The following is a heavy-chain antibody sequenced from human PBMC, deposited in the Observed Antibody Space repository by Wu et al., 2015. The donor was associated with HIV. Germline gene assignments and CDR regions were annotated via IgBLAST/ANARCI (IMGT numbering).Heavy chain of an antibody. D-gene: IGHD3-10*01. V-gene: IGHV1-69*05. CDR1: GGTFSTYA. CDR3: ARLQSLHGLYSNADY. CDR2: IIPIYGTA. Sequence: QVQLVQSGAEVKKPGSSVKVSCKASGGTFSTYAISWVRQAPGQGLEWMGGIIPIYGTANYAQKFQGRVTLTRDTAVTTAYLELNSLRSDDTAVYYCARLQSLHGLYSNADYWGQGTLVTVSS. J-gene: IGHJ4*02.